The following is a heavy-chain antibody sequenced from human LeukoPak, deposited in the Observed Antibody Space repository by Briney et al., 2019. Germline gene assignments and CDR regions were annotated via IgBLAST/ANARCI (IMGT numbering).Heavy chain of an antibody. V-gene: IGHV1-69*04. CDR3: AREAGSSWTTPPCYYYGMDV. CDR1: GGTFSSYA. CDR2: IIPILGIA. J-gene: IGHJ6*02. D-gene: IGHD6-13*01. Sequence: SVKVSCKASGGTFSSYAISWVRQAPGQGLEWMGRIIPILGIANYAQKFQGRVTITADKSTSTDYMELSSLRSEDTAVYYCAREAGSSWTTPPCYYYGMDVWGQGTTVTVSS.